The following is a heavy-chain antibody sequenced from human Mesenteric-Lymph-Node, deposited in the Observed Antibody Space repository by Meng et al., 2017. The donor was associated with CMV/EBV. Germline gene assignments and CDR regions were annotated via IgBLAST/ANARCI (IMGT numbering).Heavy chain of an antibody. D-gene: IGHD3-3*01. CDR3: AKDNDFWSGYFDY. CDR1: GFTFSTHA. Sequence: CVASGFTFSTHAMSWVRQAPGKGLEWVSTISGNDYDTYYADSVKGRFTISRDNSKNTVYLQMNSLSAEDTAVYYCAKDNDFWSGYFDYWGQGTLVTVSS. CDR2: ISGNDYDT. J-gene: IGHJ4*02. V-gene: IGHV3-23*01.